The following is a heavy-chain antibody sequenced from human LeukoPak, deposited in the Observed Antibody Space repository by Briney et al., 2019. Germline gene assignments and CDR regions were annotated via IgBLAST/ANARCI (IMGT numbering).Heavy chain of an antibody. V-gene: IGHV4-38-2*02. CDR2: IYHSGST. CDR1: GYSISSGYY. D-gene: IGHD3-22*01. J-gene: IGHJ6*03. Sequence: SETLSLTCTVSGYSISSGYYWGWIRQPPGKGLEWIWIIYHSGSTYYNPSLKSRVTISVDTSKNQFSLKLSSVTAADTAVYYCARAGDSSGPGFYYYYYYMDGWGKGRTVTVSS. CDR3: ARAGDSSGPGFYYYYYYMDG.